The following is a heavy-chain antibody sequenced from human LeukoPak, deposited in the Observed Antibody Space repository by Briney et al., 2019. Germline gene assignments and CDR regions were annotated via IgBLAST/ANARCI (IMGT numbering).Heavy chain of an antibody. V-gene: IGHV1-69*13. CDR2: IIPIFGTA. Sequence: SVTVSCKASGYTFTSYDINWVRQATGQGLEWMGGIIPIFGTANYAQKFQGRVTITADESTSTAYMELSSLRSEDTAVYYCARLVGYGGNSGWFDPWGQGTLVTVSS. CDR1: GYTFTSYD. D-gene: IGHD4-23*01. J-gene: IGHJ5*02. CDR3: ARLVGYGGNSGWFDP.